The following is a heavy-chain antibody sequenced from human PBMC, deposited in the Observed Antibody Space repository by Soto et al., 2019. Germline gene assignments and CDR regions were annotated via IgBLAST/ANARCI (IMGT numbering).Heavy chain of an antibody. CDR3: ARQAYHYDTYSFGY. CDR1: GYTFTSYC. D-gene: IGHD3-22*01. CDR2: IYPSNSET. J-gene: IGHJ4*02. Sequence: LAESLTISCQASGYTFTSYCIVWVLQMPGKGLEWMGIIYPSNSETRFSPSFQGQVTLSADKSIFTAYLQWSSLKASDTAIYYCARQAYHYDTYSFGYWGQGTMVTVSS. V-gene: IGHV5-51*01.